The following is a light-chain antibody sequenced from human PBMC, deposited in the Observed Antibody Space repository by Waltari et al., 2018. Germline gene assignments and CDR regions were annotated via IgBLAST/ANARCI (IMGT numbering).Light chain of an antibody. CDR1: QSINIS. J-gene: IGKJ2*01. CDR3: QQRDT. CDR2: DAS. Sequence: VLTLSPAPLSLSPGDRATLSCRASQSINISLAWYQQKPGQAPRLLIFDASKRATGIPPRFSGSGSGTDFTLTISSLEPEDFAVYYCQQRDTFGQGTKLEIK. V-gene: IGKV3-11*01.